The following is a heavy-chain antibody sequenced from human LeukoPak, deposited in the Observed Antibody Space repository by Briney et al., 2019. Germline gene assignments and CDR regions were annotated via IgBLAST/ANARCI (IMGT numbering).Heavy chain of an antibody. CDR2: IYYHGNT. J-gene: IGHJ4*02. CDR3: ARRAYSAAYWKHFDY. D-gene: IGHD1-1*01. CDR1: GGSISSSSDY. V-gene: IGHV4-39*01. Sequence: SETLSLTCTVSGGSISSSSDYWDWIRQAQGKGLGGMGSIYYHGNTYYNSSLKSRVTISVDTSKNQFSLKLNSVTAADTAVYFCARRAYSAAYWKHFDYWGQGTLVTVSS.